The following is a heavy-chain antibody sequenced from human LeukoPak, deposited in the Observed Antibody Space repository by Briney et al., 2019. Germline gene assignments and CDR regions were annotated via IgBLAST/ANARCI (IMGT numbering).Heavy chain of an antibody. CDR2: ISASGST. Sequence: TGGSLRLSCATSGFTFSNCAMRWVRQAPGKGLEWVSTISASGSTYYADSVEGRFTVSRDNSKDTLYLQVNSLRAEDTAVYYCARGCGYYFDYGGLGTLVTVSS. CDR3: ARGCGYYFDY. D-gene: IGHD6-25*01. V-gene: IGHV3-23*01. J-gene: IGHJ4*02. CDR1: GFTFSNCA.